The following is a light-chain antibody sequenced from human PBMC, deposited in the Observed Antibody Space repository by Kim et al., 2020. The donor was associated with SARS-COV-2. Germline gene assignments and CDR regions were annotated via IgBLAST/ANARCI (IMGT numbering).Light chain of an antibody. CDR2: LGS. CDR3: MQALQAPYT. J-gene: IGKJ2*01. CDR1: QSLLHENGYTY. Sequence: EIVMTQSPLSLPVTPGETATISCRSSQSLLHENGYTYLDWYVQKPGQSPQVLIYLGSNRASGVPERFSASGSGTVFALRINTVEAEDAGIYFCMQALQAPYTFGRGTKLEI. V-gene: IGKV2-28*01.